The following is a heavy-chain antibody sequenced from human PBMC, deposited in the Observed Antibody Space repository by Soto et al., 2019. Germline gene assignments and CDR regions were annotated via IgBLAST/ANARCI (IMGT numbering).Heavy chain of an antibody. V-gene: IGHV4-30-4*01. J-gene: IGHJ4*02. CDR1: GGSISSGDYY. CDR3: ARVSEYSSSFYFDY. CDR2: IYYSGST. Sequence: PSETLSLTCNVSGGSISSGDYYWSWIRQPPGKGLEWIGYIYYSGSTYYNPSLKSRLNISVDTSKNQFFLRLSSVTAADTAVFYCARVSEYSSSFYFDYWGQGTLVTVSS. D-gene: IGHD6-6*01.